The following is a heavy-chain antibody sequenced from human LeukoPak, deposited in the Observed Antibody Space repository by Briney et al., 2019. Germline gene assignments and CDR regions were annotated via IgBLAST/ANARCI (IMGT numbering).Heavy chain of an antibody. CDR1: GFTFSSYS. D-gene: IGHD3-22*01. J-gene: IGHJ5*01. CDR2: MCGTAGCT. Sequence: QPGGSLRLSCAASGFTFSSYSMNWVRQAPGKGLEWVASMCGTAGCTFYPDSVKGRFTISRDNSKNVLYLRMNSLTAEDTAIYYCAKDRPNFHENSGHYYRRDGDSWGQGTLVTVSS. CDR3: AKDRPNFHENSGHYYRRDGDS. V-gene: IGHV3-23*01.